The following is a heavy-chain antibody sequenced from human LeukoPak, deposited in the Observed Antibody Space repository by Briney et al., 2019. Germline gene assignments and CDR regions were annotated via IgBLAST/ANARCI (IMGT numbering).Heavy chain of an antibody. V-gene: IGHV3-23*01. Sequence: PGGSLRLSCAASGFTFSNYAMNWVRQAPGKGLEWVSGISGNGGSTYYADSVKGRFTISRDNSKNTLYLQMNSLRAEDTAVYYCAKRSRRLTIARGVPREDVWGQGTTVTVSS. CDR2: ISGNGGST. CDR1: GFTFSNYA. D-gene: IGHD3-10*01. J-gene: IGHJ6*02. CDR3: AKRSRRLTIARGVPREDV.